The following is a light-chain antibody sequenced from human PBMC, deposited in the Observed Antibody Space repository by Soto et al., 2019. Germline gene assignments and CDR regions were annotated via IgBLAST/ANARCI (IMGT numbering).Light chain of an antibody. J-gene: IGLJ3*02. V-gene: IGLV2-8*01. Sequence: QSALTQPPSASGSPGQSVTISCTGTSSDVGGYNYVSWYQQHPGKAPKLMVVEVSKRPSGVPDRFSGSKSGNTASLTVSGLQAEDEADYYCASYAGSINWVFGGGTKLTVL. CDR1: SSDVGGYNY. CDR3: ASYAGSINWV. CDR2: EVS.